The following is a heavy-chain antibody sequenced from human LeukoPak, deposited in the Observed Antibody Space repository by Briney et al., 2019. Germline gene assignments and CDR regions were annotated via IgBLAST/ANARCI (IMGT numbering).Heavy chain of an antibody. J-gene: IGHJ4*02. Sequence: PSETLSLTCTVSGGSISSGGYYWSWIRQHPGKGLEWIGYIYYSGSTYYNPSLKSRVTISVDTSKNQFSLKLSSVTAADTAVYYCARATMSDIAVDYWGQGTLVTVSS. CDR1: GGSISSGGYY. D-gene: IGHD5-12*01. CDR2: IYYSGST. V-gene: IGHV4-31*03. CDR3: ARATMSDIAVDY.